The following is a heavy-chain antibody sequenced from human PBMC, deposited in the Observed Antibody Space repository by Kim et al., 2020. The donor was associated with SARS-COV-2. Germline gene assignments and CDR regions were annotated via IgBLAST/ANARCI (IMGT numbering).Heavy chain of an antibody. J-gene: IGHJ4*02. D-gene: IGHD6-19*01. V-gene: IGHV3-23*01. CDR3: AKKYWALAGSDPFDS. CDR1: GFTFSSYV. CDR2: ISSGGDTT. Sequence: GGSLRLSCAASGFTFSSYVMSWVPQAPGKGLERVSGISSGGDTTYYADSVKGRFTISRDNSKNTIYLQMNNLRVEDTAVYYCAKKYWALAGSDPFDSWGQRTLVTVSS.